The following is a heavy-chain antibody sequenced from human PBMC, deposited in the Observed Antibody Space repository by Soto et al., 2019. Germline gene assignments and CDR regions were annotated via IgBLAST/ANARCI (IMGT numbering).Heavy chain of an antibody. Sequence: ASVKVSCKASGYTFTSYGISWVRQAPGQGLEWMGWISAYNGNTNYAQKLQGRVTMTTDTSTSTAYMELRSLRSDDTAVYYCARDRGRSEVGATPRFDYWGQGTLVTVSS. V-gene: IGHV1-18*01. J-gene: IGHJ4*02. CDR1: GYTFTSYG. CDR3: ARDRGRSEVGATPRFDY. D-gene: IGHD1-26*01. CDR2: ISAYNGNT.